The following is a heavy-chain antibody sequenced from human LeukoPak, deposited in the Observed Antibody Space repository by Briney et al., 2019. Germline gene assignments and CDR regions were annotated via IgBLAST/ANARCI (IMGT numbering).Heavy chain of an antibody. Sequence: SETLSLTCTVSLDSTTSNFWSWVRQPPGKGLEWIGEILRSGSPNYNPSLQSRVTISIDRSRNQIALELSSVTAADTAVYYCAREILGGSNPGAYWGQGTLVTASA. V-gene: IGHV4-4*02. CDR3: AREILGGSNPGAY. CDR2: ILRSGSP. D-gene: IGHD3-10*01. J-gene: IGHJ4*02. CDR1: LDSTTSNF.